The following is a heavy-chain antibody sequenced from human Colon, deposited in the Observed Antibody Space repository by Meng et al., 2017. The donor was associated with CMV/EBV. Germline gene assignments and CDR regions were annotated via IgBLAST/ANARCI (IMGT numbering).Heavy chain of an antibody. V-gene: IGHV4-31*02. D-gene: IGHD3-10*01. CDR2: IYYSGTT. J-gene: IGHJ4*02. Sequence: VSGGSLSGGDFYWNWIRQHPGKCLEWIGYIYYSGTTYYNPSLKSRAVISLDKAKNLFSLKLTSVTAADTAVYFCARDSGYDAPFDNWGQGTLVTVSS. CDR3: ARDSGYDAPFDN. CDR1: GGSLSGGDFY.